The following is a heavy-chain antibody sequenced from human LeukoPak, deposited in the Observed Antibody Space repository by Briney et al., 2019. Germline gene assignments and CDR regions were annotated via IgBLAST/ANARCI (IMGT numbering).Heavy chain of an antibody. CDR3: ATGTSMANFDY. V-gene: IGHV3-23*01. CDR1: GFTFSNFG. Sequence: PGGSLRLSCAASGFTFSNFGMSWVRQAPGKGLEWVSTISGSGSSTYYADSVKGRFTISRDNSKNTLYLQMNSLRAEDTAVYYCATGTSMANFDYWGQGTLVTVSS. D-gene: IGHD2-2*01. CDR2: ISGSGSST. J-gene: IGHJ4*02.